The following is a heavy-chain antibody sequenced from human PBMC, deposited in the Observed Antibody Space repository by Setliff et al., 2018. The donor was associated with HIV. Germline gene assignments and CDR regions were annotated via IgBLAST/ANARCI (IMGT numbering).Heavy chain of an antibody. J-gene: IGHJ6*03. D-gene: IGHD2-15*01. V-gene: IGHV1-8*01. CDR1: GYTPTSYD. CDR2: MNPDSGNT. Sequence: ASVKVSCKASGYTPTSYDINWVRQATGQGLEWMGWMNPDSGNTGSAQNFRGRLTITWNTSISTAYMELGSLGFDDTAVYFCARTRSGGSSVYYYYYMDVWGQGTAVTVA. CDR3: ARTRSGGSSVYYYYYMDV.